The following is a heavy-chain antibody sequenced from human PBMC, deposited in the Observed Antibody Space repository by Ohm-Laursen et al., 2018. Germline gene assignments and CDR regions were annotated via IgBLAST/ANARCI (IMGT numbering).Heavy chain of an antibody. J-gene: IGHJ4*02. CDR3: VRGRSGGNY. V-gene: IGHV4-39*07. D-gene: IGHD3-10*01. Sequence: GTLSLTCPVSGGSISSSSYYWGWIRQPPGKGLERIGSIYYSGSTHYNPSLKSRVTISVDTSKNQFSLKLSSVTAADTAVYYCVRGRSGGNYWGQGTLVTVSS. CDR2: IYYSGST. CDR1: GGSISSSSYY.